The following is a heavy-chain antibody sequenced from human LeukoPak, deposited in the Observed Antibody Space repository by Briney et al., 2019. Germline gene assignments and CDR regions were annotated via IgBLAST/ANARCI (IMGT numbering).Heavy chain of an antibody. Sequence: GGSLRLSCAASGFTFINAWMSWVRQAPGKGLEWVGRIKSNTDGGTADHGTPVKGRFIISRDDSKNTLYLQMNSLKTEDTAVYFCSTVGPSGSHYPLDSWGQGTLVTASS. CDR2: IKSNTDGGTA. CDR3: STVGPSGSHYPLDS. D-gene: IGHD3-10*01. J-gene: IGHJ4*02. CDR1: GFTFINAW. V-gene: IGHV3-15*01.